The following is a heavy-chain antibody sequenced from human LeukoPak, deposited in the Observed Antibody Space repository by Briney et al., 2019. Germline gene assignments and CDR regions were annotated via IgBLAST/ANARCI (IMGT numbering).Heavy chain of an antibody. CDR3: ARGDIVVVGGWFDP. Sequence: SETLSLTCAVYGGSFSGYYWSWIRQPPGKGLEWIGEINHSGSTNYNPSLKSRVTISVDTSKNQFSLKLSSVTAADTAVYYCARGDIVVVGGWFDPWGQGTLVTVSS. J-gene: IGHJ5*02. CDR1: GGSFSGYY. D-gene: IGHD2-2*01. V-gene: IGHV4-34*01. CDR2: INHSGST.